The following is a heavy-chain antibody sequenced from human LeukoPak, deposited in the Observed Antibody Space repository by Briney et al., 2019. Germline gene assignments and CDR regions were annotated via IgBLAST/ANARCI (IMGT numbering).Heavy chain of an antibody. J-gene: IGHJ4*02. V-gene: IGHV4-38-2*02. D-gene: IGHD3-22*01. CDR2: VYHDGST. CDR1: GYSIGSGYY. Sequence: SETLSLTCSVSGYSIGSGYYWGWIRQSPGKGLEWIGSVYHDGSTYYNPSLKSRVTVSADTSKNQLSLKLSSVTAADTAVYYCARYDSSGYSLELWGQGTLVTVSS. CDR3: ARYDSSGYSLEL.